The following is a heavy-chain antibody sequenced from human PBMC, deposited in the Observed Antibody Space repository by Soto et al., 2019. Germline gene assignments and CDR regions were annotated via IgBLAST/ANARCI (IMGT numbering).Heavy chain of an antibody. Sequence: DVKLVESGGGLVQPGGSLRLSCAASGFTVSSNYMSWVRQAPGKGLEWVTVIYSGGSTYYADSVKGRFTISRDNSKNTLYLQMNSLRAEDTAVYYCARDYSNYFPYYYYYMDVWGKGTTVTVSS. J-gene: IGHJ6*03. CDR1: GFTVSSNY. V-gene: IGHV3-66*01. CDR3: ARDYSNYFPYYYYYMDV. CDR2: IYSGGST. D-gene: IGHD4-4*01.